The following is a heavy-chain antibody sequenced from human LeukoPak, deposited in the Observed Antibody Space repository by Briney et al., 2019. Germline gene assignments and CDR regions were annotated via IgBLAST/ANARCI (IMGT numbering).Heavy chain of an antibody. CDR2: IYYSGCT. CDR3: ARDRLSDSSSWYSHFDYYGMDV. D-gene: IGHD6-13*01. V-gene: IGHV4-31*03. CDR1: GGSISSGGYY. Sequence: SETLSLTCTVSGGSISSGGYYWSWIRRHPGKGLEWIGYIYYSGCTYYNPSLKSRVTISVDTSKTQFSLKLSSVTAADTAVYYCARDRLSDSSSWYSHFDYYGMDVCGQGATFSASS. J-gene: IGHJ6*02.